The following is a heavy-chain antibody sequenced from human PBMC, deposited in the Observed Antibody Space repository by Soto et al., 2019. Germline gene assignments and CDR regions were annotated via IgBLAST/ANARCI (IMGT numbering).Heavy chain of an antibody. CDR3: ARDNSGFWAGYFDS. Sequence: SETLSLTCTVSDGSISTYYCSWIRQPAGKELEWIGHVFTSGTTNYTPSLKSRVSMSLDTAKNQFSLKLRSVTAADTAVYYCARDNSGFWAGYFDSFGQVKLVTFCS. V-gene: IGHV4-4*07. D-gene: IGHD3-3*01. J-gene: IGHJ4*02. CDR1: DGSISTYY. CDR2: VFTSGTT.